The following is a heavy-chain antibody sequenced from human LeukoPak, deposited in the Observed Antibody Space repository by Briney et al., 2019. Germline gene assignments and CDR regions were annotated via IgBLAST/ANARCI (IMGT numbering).Heavy chain of an antibody. D-gene: IGHD6-13*01. CDR1: GFTFSNYA. CDR2: ISGSGGST. V-gene: IGHV3-23*01. J-gene: IGHJ4*02. CDR3: AKDTRYSSSFRVPDY. Sequence: PGGSLRLSCAASGFTFSNYAMTWVRQGPAKGLEWVSAISGSGGSTYYADSVKGRFTISRDNSKNTLYLQMNSLRAEDTAVYYCAKDTRYSSSFRVPDYWGQGTLVTVSS.